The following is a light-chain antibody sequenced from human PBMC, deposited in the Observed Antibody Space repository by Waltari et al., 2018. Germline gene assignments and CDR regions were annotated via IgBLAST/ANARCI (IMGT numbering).Light chain of an antibody. CDR3: QQYKKWPRT. CDR1: QSVSIN. CDR2: DAS. Sequence: EIVMTQSPATLSVSPGERATLPCRASQSVSINLVWYQQKPGQAPRLLIYDASTRATGIPARFSGSGSGTEFTLTISSVQSEDFAVYYCQQYKKWPRTFGQGTKLEIK. J-gene: IGKJ2*01. V-gene: IGKV3D-15*01.